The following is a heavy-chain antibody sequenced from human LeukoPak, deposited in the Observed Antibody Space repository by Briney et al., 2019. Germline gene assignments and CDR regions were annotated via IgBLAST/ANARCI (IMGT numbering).Heavy chain of an antibody. CDR3: ERVDGDYGHDDFDI. CDR2: IHYSGST. CDR1: GGSISGGGYD. Sequence: TLSLTRTVSGGSISGGGYDWSWIRQHPGKGLEWSGYIHYSGSTYYNPSLKSRVTISVNTLTNHMSLKLSSLTAANTAVYYWERVDGDYGHDDFDIEGQGKMITVS. V-gene: IGHV4-31*03. J-gene: IGHJ3*02. D-gene: IGHD4-17*01.